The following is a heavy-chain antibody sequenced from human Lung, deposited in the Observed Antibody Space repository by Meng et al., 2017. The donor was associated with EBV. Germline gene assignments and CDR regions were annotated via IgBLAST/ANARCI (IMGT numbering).Heavy chain of an antibody. D-gene: IGHD1-26*01. CDR3: ARVEVGITSGDY. CDR1: GYTFTNYG. V-gene: IGHV1-18*01. CDR2: ISAYNGNT. Sequence: QGQLVQSGVEVNKPGASLKVSCKASGYTFTNYGTTWVRQAPGQGLEWMGWISAYNGNTNYAQTLQGRVTMTTDTSTSTAYMELRSLRSDDTAVYYCARVEVGITSGDYWGQGTLVTVSS. J-gene: IGHJ4*02.